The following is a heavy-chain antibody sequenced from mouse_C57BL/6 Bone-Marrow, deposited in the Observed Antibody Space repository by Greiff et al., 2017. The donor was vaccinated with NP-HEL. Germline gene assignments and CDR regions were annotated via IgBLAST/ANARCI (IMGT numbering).Heavy chain of an antibody. CDR2: IRSKSNNYAT. V-gene: IGHV10-1*01. CDR3: VRQTVTTTSYAMDY. J-gene: IGHJ4*01. CDR1: GFSFNTYA. D-gene: IGHD2-2*01. Sequence: EVKLLESGGGLVQPKGSLKLSCAASGFSFNTYAMNWVRQAPGKGLEWVARIRSKSNNYATYYADSVKDRFTISRDDSESMLYLQMNNLRTEDTAMYYCVRQTVTTTSYAMDYWGQGTSVTVSS.